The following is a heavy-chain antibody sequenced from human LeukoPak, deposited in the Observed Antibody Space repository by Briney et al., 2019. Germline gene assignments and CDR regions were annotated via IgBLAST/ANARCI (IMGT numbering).Heavy chain of an antibody. J-gene: IGHJ3*02. CDR1: GFTFDDYA. CDR2: ISWNSGSI. Sequence: GGSLRLSCAASGFTFDDYAMHWVRQAPGKGLEGVSGISWNSGSIGYADSVKGRFTISRDNSKNTLYLQMNSLRAEDTAVYYCAKDKWWFGEYDALDIWGQGTMVTVSS. CDR3: AKDKWWFGEYDALDI. V-gene: IGHV3-9*01. D-gene: IGHD3-10*01.